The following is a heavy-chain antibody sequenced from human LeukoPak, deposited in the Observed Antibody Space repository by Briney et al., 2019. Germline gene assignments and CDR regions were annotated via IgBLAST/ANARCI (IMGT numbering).Heavy chain of an antibody. Sequence: GASVKVSCKASGYTFTSYDINWVRQATGQGLEWMGWMNPNSGNTGYAQKFQGRVTITRNTSISTAYMELSSLRSEDTAVYYCAIVVVPAALSDAFDIWGQGTMVTVSS. V-gene: IGHV1-8*03. J-gene: IGHJ3*02. CDR1: GYTFTSYD. CDR2: MNPNSGNT. CDR3: AIVVVPAALSDAFDI. D-gene: IGHD2-2*01.